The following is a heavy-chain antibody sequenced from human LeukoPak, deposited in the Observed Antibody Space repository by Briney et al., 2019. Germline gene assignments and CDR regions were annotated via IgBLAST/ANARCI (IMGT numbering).Heavy chain of an antibody. CDR2: VITIFVTA. Sequence: SVKVSCKASGGTFSSYAISWVRQAPGQGLEWMGGVITIFVTANYAQKFQGRVTITTDESTSTAYMELSILRSEDTAVYYCARDSSGWYFKWFDPWGQGTLVTVSS. V-gene: IGHV1-69*05. J-gene: IGHJ5*02. D-gene: IGHD6-19*01. CDR3: ARDSSGWYFKWFDP. CDR1: GGTFSSYA.